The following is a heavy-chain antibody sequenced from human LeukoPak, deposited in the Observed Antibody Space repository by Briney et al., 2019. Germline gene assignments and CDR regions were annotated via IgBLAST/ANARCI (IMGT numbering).Heavy chain of an antibody. V-gene: IGHV1-18*01. J-gene: IGHJ3*02. CDR3: ARDVLHVFDI. CDR2: ISTHKGNT. CDR1: GYTFTKYG. Sequence: ASVKVPCKASGYTFTKYGLSWVRQAPGQGLEWMGWISTHKGNTNYGQKFQGRVTMTTDTSTSTAYMEVRSLRSDDTAVYYCARDVLHVFDIWGQGTMVTVSS.